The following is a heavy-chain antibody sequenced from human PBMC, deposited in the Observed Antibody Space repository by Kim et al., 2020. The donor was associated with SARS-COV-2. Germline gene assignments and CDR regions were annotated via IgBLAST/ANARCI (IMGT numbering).Heavy chain of an antibody. Sequence: SSGGTTIYYADSVKGRFTISRDNAKNSLFLQMNNLRVEETAVYYCAGRLDYWGQGILVTVSS. D-gene: IGHD1-26*01. CDR3: AGRLDY. CDR2: SSGGTTI. J-gene: IGHJ4*02. V-gene: IGHV3-48*01.